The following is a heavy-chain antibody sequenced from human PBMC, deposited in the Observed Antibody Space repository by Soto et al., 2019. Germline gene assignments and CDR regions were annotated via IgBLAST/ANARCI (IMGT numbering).Heavy chain of an antibody. CDR3: AATYYYGSGSYYNVRNDAFDI. V-gene: IGHV5-51*01. CDR1: GYSFTSYW. Sequence: GESLKISCKGSGYSFTSYWIGWVRQMPGKGLEWMGIIYPGDSDTRYSPSFQGQVTISADKSISTAYLQWSSLKASDTAMYYCAATYYYGSGSYYNVRNDAFDIWGQGTMVTVSS. J-gene: IGHJ3*02. CDR2: IYPGDSDT. D-gene: IGHD3-10*01.